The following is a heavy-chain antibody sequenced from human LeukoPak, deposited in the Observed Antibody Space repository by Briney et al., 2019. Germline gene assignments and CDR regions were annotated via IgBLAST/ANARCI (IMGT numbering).Heavy chain of an antibody. J-gene: IGHJ4*02. V-gene: IGHV3-48*03. CDR2: ISSSGSTI. CDR3: AREGHTYYYDSSGYVDY. D-gene: IGHD3-22*01. CDR1: GFTFSSYE. Sequence: GGSLRLSCAASGFTFSSYEMNWVRQAPGKGLEWVSHISSSGSTIYYADSVKGRFTISRDNAKNSLYLQMNSLRAEDTAVYYCAREGHTYYYDSSGYVDYWGQGTLVTVSS.